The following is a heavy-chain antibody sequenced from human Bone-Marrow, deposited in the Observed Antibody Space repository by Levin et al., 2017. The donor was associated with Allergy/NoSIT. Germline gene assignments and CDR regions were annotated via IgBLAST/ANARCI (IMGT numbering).Heavy chain of an antibody. Sequence: GGSLRLSCAASGFLFNTYAMSWVRQAPGKGLEWVSTISGTGARTYYADSVRGRFTISRDNAKNTVYLQMNSLRVEDTAVYYCARSLWAARTYWGQGTLVTVSS. J-gene: IGHJ4*02. CDR2: ISGTGART. D-gene: IGHD6-25*01. CDR1: GFLFNTYA. V-gene: IGHV3-23*01. CDR3: ARSLWAARTY.